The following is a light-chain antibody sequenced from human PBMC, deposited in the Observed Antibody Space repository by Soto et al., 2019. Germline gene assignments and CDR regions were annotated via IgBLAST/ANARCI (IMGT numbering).Light chain of an antibody. CDR1: SGDIGSYDY. J-gene: IGLJ1*01. CDR2: EVY. V-gene: IGLV2-8*01. Sequence: QSVLTQPPSASGSPGQSITISCTGTSGDIGSYDYVSFYQQHPGRAPKLLIYEVYKLPSGVPDRFSGSKFGNTASLTVSWLQGEDEADYYCSSCAGNNKYVFGTGTKVTVL. CDR3: SSCAGNNKYV.